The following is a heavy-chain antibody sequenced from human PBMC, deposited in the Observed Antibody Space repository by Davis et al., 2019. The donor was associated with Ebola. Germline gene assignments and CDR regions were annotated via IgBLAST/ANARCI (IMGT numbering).Heavy chain of an antibody. CDR3: ARPRGYSGYANDAFDI. V-gene: IGHV5-51*01. Sequence: GESLKISCKGSGYSFTSYWIGWVRQMPGKGLEWMGIIYPGDSDTRYSPSFQGQVTISADKSISTAYLQWSSLKASDTAMYYCARPRGYSGYANDAFDIWGQGTMVTVSS. CDR1: GYSFTSYW. CDR2: IYPGDSDT. D-gene: IGHD5-12*01. J-gene: IGHJ3*02.